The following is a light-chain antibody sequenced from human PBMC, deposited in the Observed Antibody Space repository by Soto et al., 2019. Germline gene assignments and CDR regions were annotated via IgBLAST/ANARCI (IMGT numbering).Light chain of an antibody. J-gene: IGKJ5*01. CDR1: QSVLDSSNNRNY. CDR2: WAS. V-gene: IGKV4-1*01. Sequence: IVMTSSPASLAASLGASSTINCKSSQSVLDSSNNRNYLAWYQQKPGQPPKLLIYWASTRESGVPGRFRGSGSGTDFTLTINSLQAEDVAVYYCQQYYSTSSLTFGQVTRLEIK. CDR3: QQYYSTSSLT.